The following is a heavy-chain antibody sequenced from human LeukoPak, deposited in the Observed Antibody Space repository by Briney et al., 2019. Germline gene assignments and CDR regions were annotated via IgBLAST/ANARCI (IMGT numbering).Heavy chain of an antibody. V-gene: IGHV3-30*19. D-gene: IGHD5-18*01. Sequence: PGGSLRLSCAASGFTFSSYGMHWVRQAPGKGLEWVAVISMDGIQEYYADSVKGRFSISRDNSKNTLYLQMNSLRSEDTAVYYCAREVYSYALDALDLWGQGTMVTVSS. J-gene: IGHJ3*01. CDR3: AREVYSYALDALDL. CDR2: ISMDGIQE. CDR1: GFTFSSYG.